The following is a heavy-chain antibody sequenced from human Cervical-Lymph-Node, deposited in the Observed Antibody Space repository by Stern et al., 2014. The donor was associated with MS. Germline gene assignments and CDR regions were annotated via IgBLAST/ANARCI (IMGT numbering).Heavy chain of an antibody. J-gene: IGHJ4*02. V-gene: IGHV3-15*01. CDR1: GLTFGNAG. CDR2: IKSKTDGGTT. CDR3: TTDFPMGSGYYY. Sequence: EVQLVESGGGLVKPGGSLRLSVAAFGLTFGNAGMSWAPRAPGRGWGGVGGIKSKTDGGTTDYAAPVKGRFTISRDDSKNTLYLQMNSLKTEDTAVYYCTTDFPMGSGYYYWGQGTLVTVSS. D-gene: IGHD3-22*01.